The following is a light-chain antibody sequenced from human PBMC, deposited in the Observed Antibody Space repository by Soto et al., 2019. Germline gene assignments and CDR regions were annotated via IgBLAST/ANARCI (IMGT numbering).Light chain of an antibody. V-gene: IGKV3-20*01. Sequence: EIVLTQSPGTLSLSPGERATLSCRASQSVSSSYLAWYQQKPGQAPRLLIYGASSRATGIPDRFSGSGSGTEFTLTISSLQSEDFAVYYCQQYNNWPPRYTFGQGTKVDIK. CDR2: GAS. J-gene: IGKJ2*01. CDR1: QSVSSSY. CDR3: QQYNNWPPRYT.